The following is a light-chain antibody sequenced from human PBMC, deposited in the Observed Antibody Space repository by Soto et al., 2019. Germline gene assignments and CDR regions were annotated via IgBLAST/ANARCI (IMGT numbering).Light chain of an antibody. CDR3: QQYNSHRT. CDR1: QNINDF. Sequence: TQSPSTLSASVGDRVTITCRASQNINDFLAWYQQKPGKSPKVLIYDASTLESGVPSRFSGSGSGTEFTLTISSLQPDDSATYFCQQYNSHRTFGQATKVEIK. V-gene: IGKV1-5*01. CDR2: DAS. J-gene: IGKJ1*01.